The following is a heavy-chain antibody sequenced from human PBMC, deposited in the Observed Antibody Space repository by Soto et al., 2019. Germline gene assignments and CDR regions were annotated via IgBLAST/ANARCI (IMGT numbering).Heavy chain of an antibody. V-gene: IGHV3-15*01. CDR1: GFTFSNAW. CDR3: RGCYDFSCGYYPFDY. D-gene: IGHD3-3*01. Sequence: GGSLRLSCAASGFTFSNAWMSWVRQAPGKGLEWVGRIKSKTDGGTTDYAAPVKGRFTISRDDSKNTLYLQMNSLRTEDTAVYYCRGCYDFSCGYYPFDYWGQGTLVTVSS. CDR2: IKSKTDGGTT. J-gene: IGHJ4*02.